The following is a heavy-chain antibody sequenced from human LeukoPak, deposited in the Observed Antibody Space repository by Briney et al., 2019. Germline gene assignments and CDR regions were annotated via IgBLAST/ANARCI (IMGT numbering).Heavy chain of an antibody. V-gene: IGHV3-15*01. J-gene: IGHJ3*02. CDR2: IKSKTDGGTT. CDR1: GFTFSNAW. Sequence: GGSLRLSCAASGFTFSNAWMSWVRQAPGKGLEWVGRIKSKTDGGTTDYAALVKGRFTISRDDSKNTLYLQMNSLKTEDTAVYYCTTEGRITMIVVAYDAFDIWGQGTMVTVSS. D-gene: IGHD3-22*01. CDR3: TTEGRITMIVVAYDAFDI.